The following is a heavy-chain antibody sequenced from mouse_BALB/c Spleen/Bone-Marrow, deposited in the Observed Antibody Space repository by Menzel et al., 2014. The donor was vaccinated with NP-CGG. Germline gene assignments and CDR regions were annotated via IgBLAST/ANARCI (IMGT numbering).Heavy chain of an antibody. CDR3: ARNDYDYFDY. J-gene: IGHJ2*01. D-gene: IGHD2-4*01. CDR2: IYPGNVNT. CDR1: GYTFTSYY. Sequence: QVQLQQSGPELVKPGASVRISCKASGYTFTSYYIHWVKQRPGQGLEWIGWIYPGNVNTKYNEKFKGEATLTADKSSSTAYMQLSSLTSEDSAVYFCARNDYDYFDYWGQGTTLTVSS. V-gene: IGHV1S56*01.